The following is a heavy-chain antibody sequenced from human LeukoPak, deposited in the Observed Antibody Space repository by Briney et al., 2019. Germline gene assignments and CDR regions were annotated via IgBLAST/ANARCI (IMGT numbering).Heavy chain of an antibody. D-gene: IGHD3-22*01. CDR2: IIPIFGTA. CDR1: GGTFSSYA. V-gene: IGHV1-69*05. CDR3: ARGTQIDSSVYYAGHFDY. Sequence: SVKVSCKASGGTFSSYAISWVRQAPGQGLEWMGGIIPIFGTANYAQRFQGRVTMTRDRSTSTVYMELSSLRSEDTAVYYYARGTQIDSSVYYAGHFDYWGQGTLVTVSS. J-gene: IGHJ4*02.